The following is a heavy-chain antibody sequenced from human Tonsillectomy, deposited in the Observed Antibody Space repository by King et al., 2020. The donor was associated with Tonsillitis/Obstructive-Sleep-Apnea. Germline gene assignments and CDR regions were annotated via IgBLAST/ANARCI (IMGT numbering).Heavy chain of an antibody. D-gene: IGHD2-21*01. V-gene: IGHV4-39*01. J-gene: IGHJ6*04. CDR3: ASLHYSELFRVRVSDEYCCCFKDV. CDR1: GGSITSSSHY. Sequence: QLQESGPGLVKPSETLSLNCSVSGGSITSSSHYWGWIRQSPGKGLEWIGSIHYSGSTYYNPFLKTRVTISVDTSKNQFSLKLSSVTAADTAVYYCASLHYSELFRVRVSDEYCCCFKDVWGKGNTVSVVS. CDR2: IHYSGST.